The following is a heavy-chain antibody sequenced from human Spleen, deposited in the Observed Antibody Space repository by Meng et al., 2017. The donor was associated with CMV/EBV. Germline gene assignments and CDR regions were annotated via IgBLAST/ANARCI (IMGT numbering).Heavy chain of an antibody. CDR3: ARDRVRSNDFWCGPRF. CDR2: ISGDGSGR. D-gene: IGHD3-3*01. J-gene: IGHJ6*02. Sequence: GGSLRLSCAASGFTFSSYGMHWVRQAQGKGLEWVAVISGDGSGRSYPGSVKGRFIISRDNSKNTLYLQMNRLRGEDTAVYYCARDRVRSNDFWCGPRFWGQGTTVTVSS. V-gene: IGHV3-30*19. CDR1: GFTFSSYG.